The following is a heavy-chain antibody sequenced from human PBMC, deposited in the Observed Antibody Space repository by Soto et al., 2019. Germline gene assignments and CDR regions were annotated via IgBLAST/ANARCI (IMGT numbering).Heavy chain of an antibody. J-gene: IGHJ4*02. V-gene: IGHV4-34*01. Sequence: SETLSLTCAVYGGSFSGYYWSWIRQPPGKGLEWIGEINHSGSTNYNPSLKSRVTISVDTSKNQFSLKLSSVTAADTAVYYCARDRVYDSSGYYYFDYWGQGTLVTVSS. CDR2: INHSGST. CDR1: GGSFSGYY. CDR3: ARDRVYDSSGYYYFDY. D-gene: IGHD3-22*01.